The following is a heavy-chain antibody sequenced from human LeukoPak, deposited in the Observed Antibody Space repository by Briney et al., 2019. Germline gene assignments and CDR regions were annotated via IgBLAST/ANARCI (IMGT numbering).Heavy chain of an antibody. Sequence: PGGSLRLSCAASGFTFSSYGMHWVRRAPGKGLEWVAVISYDGSNKYYADSVKGRFTISRDNSKNTLYLQMNSLRAEDTAVYYCAKDRSQGGFDYWGQGTLVTVSS. CDR2: ISYDGSNK. J-gene: IGHJ4*02. D-gene: IGHD1-26*01. V-gene: IGHV3-30*18. CDR1: GFTFSSYG. CDR3: AKDRSQGGFDY.